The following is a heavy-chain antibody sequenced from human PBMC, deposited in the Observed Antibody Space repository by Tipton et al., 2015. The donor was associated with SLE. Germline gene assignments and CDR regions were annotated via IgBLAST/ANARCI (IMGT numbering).Heavy chain of an antibody. V-gene: IGHV3-23*01. CDR3: AKGGTGKFDY. Sequence: GSLRLSCAASGFSFSVYAVSWVRQAPGKGLEWVSAIGADSATFYADSVKGRFTIARDNSNNVVYLQMNSLRAEDTAVYYCAKGGTGKFDYWGQGTLVTVSS. CDR2: IGADSAT. D-gene: IGHD7-27*01. J-gene: IGHJ4*02. CDR1: GFSFSVYA.